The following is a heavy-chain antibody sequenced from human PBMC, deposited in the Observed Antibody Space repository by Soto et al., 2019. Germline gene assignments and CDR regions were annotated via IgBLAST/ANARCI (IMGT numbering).Heavy chain of an antibody. CDR2: ISYDGSNK. V-gene: IGHV3-30*03. CDR3: ARSWETFCTSRSCYGPNWFDP. Sequence: PGGSLRLSCAASGFTFSSYGMHWVRQAPGKGLEWVAVISYDGSNKYYADSLKGRFTISRDNAKNALYLQMNSLRVEDSAIYYCARSWETFCTSRSCYGPNWFDPWGRGTLVTVSS. CDR1: GFTFSSYG. D-gene: IGHD2-2*01. J-gene: IGHJ5*02.